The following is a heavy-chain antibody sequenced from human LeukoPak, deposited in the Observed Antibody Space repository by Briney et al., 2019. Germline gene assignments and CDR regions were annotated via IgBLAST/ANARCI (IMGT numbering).Heavy chain of an antibody. Sequence: GGSLRLSCEASGFTFSSYAMSWVRQAPGKGLEWVSGISTNGGSTSYADSVKGRLTISRDNAKDSLYLQMNSLRDEDTAVYYCARSLGDDWGQGTLVTVSS. CDR1: GFTFSSYA. D-gene: IGHD3-16*01. CDR3: ARSLGDD. CDR2: ISTNGGST. V-gene: IGHV3-23*01. J-gene: IGHJ4*02.